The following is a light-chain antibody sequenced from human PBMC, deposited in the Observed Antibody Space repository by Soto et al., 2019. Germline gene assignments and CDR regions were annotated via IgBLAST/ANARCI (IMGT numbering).Light chain of an antibody. CDR3: QQYNDWHPFT. Sequence: EIVMTQSPATLSVSPGERATLSCRASQTVSSNLAWYQQKPGQAPRLLIHGASTRAAGIPARFSGSGSGTEFTLTISSLQSEDFAVYYCQQYNDWHPFTVGTGTRVDIK. CDR1: QTVSSN. J-gene: IGKJ3*01. V-gene: IGKV3-15*01. CDR2: GAS.